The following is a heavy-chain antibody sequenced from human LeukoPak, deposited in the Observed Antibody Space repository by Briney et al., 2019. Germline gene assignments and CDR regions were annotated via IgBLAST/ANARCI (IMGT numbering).Heavy chain of an antibody. Sequence: PGGSLRLSCAASGFTFSSYSMNWVRQAPGKGLEWVANIHQEGRTKYYADSVKGRFTISRDNANNALNLQINSLRAEDTALYYCARGDGTSSGLYFHYWGQGTLVTVSS. CDR1: GFTFSSYS. CDR2: IHQEGRTK. V-gene: IGHV3-7*01. CDR3: ARGDGTSSGLYFHY. J-gene: IGHJ4*02. D-gene: IGHD6-6*01.